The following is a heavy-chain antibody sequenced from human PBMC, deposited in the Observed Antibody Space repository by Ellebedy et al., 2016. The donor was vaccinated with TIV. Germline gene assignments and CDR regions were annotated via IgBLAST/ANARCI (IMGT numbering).Heavy chain of an antibody. D-gene: IGHD2-2*01. J-gene: IGHJ4*02. CDR3: AASESADSDY. CDR1: GGSISSYY. CDR2: IYYSGST. V-gene: IGHV4-59*01. Sequence: MPSETLSLTCTVSGGSISSYYWSWIRQPPGKGLEWIGYIYYSGSTSYNPSLKSRVTISVDTSKKQFSLKMSSVTAADTAVYYCAASESADSDYWGPGTLVTVSS.